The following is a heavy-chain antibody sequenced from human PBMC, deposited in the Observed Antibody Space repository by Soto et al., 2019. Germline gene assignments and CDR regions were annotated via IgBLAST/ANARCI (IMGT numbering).Heavy chain of an antibody. Sequence: GRSLRLSCAVSGFTFSGYAMSWLRQAPGKGLEWVSVITGSGGSTYYADSVKGRFTISRDNSKNTLYLQMNSLRAEDTAIYYCANSFLEYFDYWGQGTLVTVSS. V-gene: IGHV3-23*01. CDR3: ANSFLEYFDY. CDR1: GFTFSGYA. CDR2: ITGSGGST. J-gene: IGHJ4*02.